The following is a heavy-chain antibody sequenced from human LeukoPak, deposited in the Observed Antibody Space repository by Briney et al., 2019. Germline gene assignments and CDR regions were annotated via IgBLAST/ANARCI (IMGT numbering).Heavy chain of an antibody. J-gene: IGHJ4*02. CDR3: ARGGRYFDWPYFDY. CDR2: IIPIFGTA. CDR1: GGTFSSYA. V-gene: IGHV1-69*05. Sequence: ALVKVSCKASGGTFSSYAISWVRQAPGQGLEWMGRIIPIFGTANYAQKFQGRVTITTDESTSTAYMELSSLRSEDTAVYYCARGGRYFDWPYFDYWGQGTLVTVSS. D-gene: IGHD3-9*01.